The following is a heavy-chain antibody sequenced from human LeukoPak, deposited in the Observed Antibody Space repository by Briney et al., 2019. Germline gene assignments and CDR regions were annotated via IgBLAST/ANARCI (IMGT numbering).Heavy chain of an antibody. D-gene: IGHD3-10*01. Sequence: GGSLRLSCAASGFTFSSYAMSWVRQAPGKGLEWVSAISGSGGSTYYADSVKGRFTISRDNSKNTLYLQMNSLRAEDTAVYYGAKLGGYGSGSYPYYFDYWGQGTLVTVSS. CDR2: ISGSGGST. CDR3: AKLGGYGSGSYPYYFDY. V-gene: IGHV3-23*01. CDR1: GFTFSSYA. J-gene: IGHJ4*02.